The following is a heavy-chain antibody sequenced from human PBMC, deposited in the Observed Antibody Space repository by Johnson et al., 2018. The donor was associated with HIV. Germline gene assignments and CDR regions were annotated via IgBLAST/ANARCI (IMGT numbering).Heavy chain of an antibody. J-gene: IGHJ3*02. CDR3: ARQPDNFWSSDAFDI. V-gene: IGHV3-11*04. CDR2: ISSSGSTI. Sequence: QVQLVESGGGLVQPGGSLRLSCAASGFTFSDYYMSWIRQAPGRGLEWVSHISSSGSTIYYADSVKGRFTISRDNAKNSVFLQMNSLRVEDTAIYYCARQPDNFWSSDAFDIWGQGTMVTVSS. CDR1: GFTFSDYY. D-gene: IGHD3-3*01.